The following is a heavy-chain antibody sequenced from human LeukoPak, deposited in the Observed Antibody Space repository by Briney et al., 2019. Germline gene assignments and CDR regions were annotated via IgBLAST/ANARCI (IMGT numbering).Heavy chain of an antibody. CDR1: GGSISSSSYY. V-gene: IGHV4-39*01. D-gene: IGHD1-20*01. CDR2: IYYSGST. CDR3: ARHHNYYFVY. J-gene: IGHJ4*02. Sequence: SETLSLTCTVSGGSISSSSYYWGWIRQPRGKGLEWIGSIYYSGSTYYNPSLKSRVTISVDTSKNQFSLKLSSVTAADTAVYYCARHHNYYFVYWGQGTLVTVSP.